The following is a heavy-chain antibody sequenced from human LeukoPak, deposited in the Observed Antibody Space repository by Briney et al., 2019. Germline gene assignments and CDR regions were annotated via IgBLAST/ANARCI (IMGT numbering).Heavy chain of an antibody. CDR1: GYTFTSHY. V-gene: IGHV1-46*01. D-gene: IGHD4-11*01. J-gene: IGHJ6*03. CDR3: ARAGLSNFRYYYHMDV. CDR2: INPSGGST. Sequence: GASVKVSCKASGYTFTSHYIYWVRQAPGQGLEWMGVINPSGGSTNYAQKFQGRVSTTRDTSTSTVYMELSSLRSEDTAVYYCARAGLSNFRYYYHMDVWGKETTVTVSS.